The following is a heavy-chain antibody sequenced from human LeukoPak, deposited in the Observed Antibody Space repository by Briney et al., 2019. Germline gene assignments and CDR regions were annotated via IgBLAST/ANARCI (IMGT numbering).Heavy chain of an antibody. V-gene: IGHV1-2*04. J-gene: IGHJ3*02. D-gene: IGHD4-17*01. CDR1: GYTFTGYY. CDR3: ARTKMTTVTTFAFDI. CDR2: INPNSGGT. Sequence: ASVKVSCKASGYTFTGYYMHWVRQVPGQGLEWMGWINPNSGGTNYAQKFQGWVTMTRDTSISTAYMELSRLRSDDTAVYYCARTKMTTVTTFAFDIWGQGTMVTVSS.